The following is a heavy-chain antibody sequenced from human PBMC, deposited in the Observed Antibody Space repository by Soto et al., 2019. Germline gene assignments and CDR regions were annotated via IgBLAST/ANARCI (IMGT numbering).Heavy chain of an antibody. CDR2: IIPIFGTA. D-gene: IGHD5-18*01. Sequence: ASVKVSCKASGGTFSSYAISWVRQAPGQGLEWMGGIIPIFGTANYAQKFQGRVTITADESTSTAYMELSSLRSEDTAVYYCASSPAEDTAMEPGGWFDPWGQGTLVTVSS. J-gene: IGHJ5*02. CDR1: GGTFSSYA. V-gene: IGHV1-69*13. CDR3: ASSPAEDTAMEPGGWFDP.